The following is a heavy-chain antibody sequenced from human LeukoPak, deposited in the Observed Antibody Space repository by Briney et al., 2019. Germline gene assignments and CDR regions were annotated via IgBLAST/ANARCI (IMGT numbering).Heavy chain of an antibody. V-gene: IGHV4-34*01. CDR2: INHSGST. CDR3: ARRLRRYFDY. Sequence: SETLSLTCAVYGVSFSGYYWSWIRQPPGKGLEWIGEINHSGSTNYNPSLKSRVTISVDTSKNQFSLKLSSVTAADTAVYYCARRLRRYFDYWGQGTLVTVSS. D-gene: IGHD4-17*01. J-gene: IGHJ4*02. CDR1: GVSFSGYY.